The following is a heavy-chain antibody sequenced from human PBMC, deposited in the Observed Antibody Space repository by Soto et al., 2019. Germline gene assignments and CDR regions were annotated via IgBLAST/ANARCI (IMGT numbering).Heavy chain of an antibody. CDR3: AREAVAGTEYFDY. V-gene: IGHV3-21*01. Sequence: EVQLVESGGGLVKPGGSLRLSCAASGFTFSSYSMNWVRQAPGKGLEWVSSISSSSSYIYYADSVKGRFTISRDNAKNSLYLQMNSLRAEDTDVYYCAREAVAGTEYFDYWGQGTLVTVSS. J-gene: IGHJ4*02. CDR1: GFTFSSYS. CDR2: ISSSSSYI. D-gene: IGHD6-19*01.